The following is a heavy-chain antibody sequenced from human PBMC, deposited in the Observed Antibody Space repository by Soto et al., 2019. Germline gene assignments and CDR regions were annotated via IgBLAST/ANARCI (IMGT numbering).Heavy chain of an antibody. CDR1: GGTFSSYA. D-gene: IGHD2-2*01. CDR3: ARALRSIPAAMAWWGYGMDV. V-gene: IGHV1-69*13. CDR2: IIPIFGTA. J-gene: IGHJ6*02. Sequence: PSVKVSCKASGGTFSSYAISWVRQAPGQGLEWMGGIIPIFGTANYAQKFQGRVTITADESTSTAYMELSSLRSEDTAVYYCARALRSIPAAMAWWGYGMDVWGQGTTVTVSS.